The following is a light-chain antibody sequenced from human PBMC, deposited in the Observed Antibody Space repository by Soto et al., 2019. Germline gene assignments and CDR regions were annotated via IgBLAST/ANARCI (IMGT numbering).Light chain of an antibody. Sequence: LAHSPSFLSASVGDTVAISCRASQTITPTFLAWCQQKPGQAPRLLIYGASSRATDIPDRLSGSGSGTDFTITISKLEPEDSAFYYCQQFGVSPTFGGGTKVDIK. CDR3: QQFGVSPT. V-gene: IGKV3-20*01. J-gene: IGKJ4*01. CDR1: QTITPTF. CDR2: GAS.